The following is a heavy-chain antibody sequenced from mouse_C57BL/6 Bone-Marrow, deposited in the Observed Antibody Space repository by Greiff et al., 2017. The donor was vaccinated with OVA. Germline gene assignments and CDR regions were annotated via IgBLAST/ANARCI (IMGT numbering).Heavy chain of an antibody. V-gene: IGHV2-2*01. Sequence: VQLQQSGPGLVQPSQRLSITCTVSGFSLTSYGVHWVRQSPGKGLEWLGVIWSGGSTDYNAAFISRLSISKDNSKSQVFFKMNSLQADDTAIYYCARTIYYDLAWFAYWGQGTLVTVSA. D-gene: IGHD2-4*01. CDR1: GFSLTSYG. J-gene: IGHJ3*01. CDR3: ARTIYYDLAWFAY. CDR2: IWSGGST.